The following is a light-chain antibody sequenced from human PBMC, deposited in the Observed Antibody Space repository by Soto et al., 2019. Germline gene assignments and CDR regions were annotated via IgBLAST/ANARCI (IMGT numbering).Light chain of an antibody. CDR3: QHYHNWPPWT. Sequence: EIVMTQSPATLSVSPGERATLSCRAGQSVSSNLAWYQQKPGQAPRLLIYGASTRATGIPARFSGSGSGTKFTLTISSLQSEDFAVYYCQHYHNWPPWTFGQGTKVEVK. J-gene: IGKJ1*01. CDR2: GAS. CDR1: QSVSSN. V-gene: IGKV3-15*01.